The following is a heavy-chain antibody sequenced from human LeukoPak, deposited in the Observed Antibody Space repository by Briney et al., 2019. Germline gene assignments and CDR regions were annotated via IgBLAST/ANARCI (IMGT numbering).Heavy chain of an antibody. Sequence: SQTLSLTCTVSGGSISSGGYYWSWIRQPPGKGLEWIGYIYHSGSTYYNPSLKSRVTISVDRSKNQFSLKLSSVTAADTAVYYCARAPYSGSPGRAFDIWGQGTMVTVSS. V-gene: IGHV4-30-2*01. J-gene: IGHJ3*02. CDR2: IYHSGST. CDR1: GGSISSGGYY. D-gene: IGHD1-26*01. CDR3: ARAPYSGSPGRAFDI.